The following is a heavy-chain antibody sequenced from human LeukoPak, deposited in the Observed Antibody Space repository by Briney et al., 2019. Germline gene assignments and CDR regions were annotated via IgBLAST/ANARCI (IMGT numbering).Heavy chain of an antibody. CDR1: GYTFTGYY. CDR2: INPNSGGT. V-gene: IGHV1-2*02. J-gene: IGHJ5*02. D-gene: IGHD3-3*01. Sequence: ASVKVSCKASGYTFTGYYMHWVRQAPGQGLEWMGWINPNSGGTNYAQKFQGRVTMTRDTSISTAYMELSRLRSDDTAVYYCARDPTGYDFWSGYKNWFDPWGQGTLVTVSS. CDR3: ARDPTGYDFWSGYKNWFDP.